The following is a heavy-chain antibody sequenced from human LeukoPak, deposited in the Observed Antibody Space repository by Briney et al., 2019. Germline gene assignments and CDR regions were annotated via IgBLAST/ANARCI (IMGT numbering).Heavy chain of an antibody. J-gene: IGHJ6*03. CDR1: GYTFTSYG. CDR3: ATGLEGWYYYYMDV. Sequence: ASVKVSCKASGYTFTSYGISWVRQAPGQGLEWMGWISAYNGNTNYAQKLQGRVTITADGSTSTAYMELSSLRSEDTAVYYCATGLEGWYYYYMDVWGKGTTVTVSS. D-gene: IGHD5-24*01. V-gene: IGHV1-18*01. CDR2: ISAYNGNT.